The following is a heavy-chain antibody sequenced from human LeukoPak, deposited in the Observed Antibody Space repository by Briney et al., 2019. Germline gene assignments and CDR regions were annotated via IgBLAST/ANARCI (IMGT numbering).Heavy chain of an antibody. V-gene: IGHV3-20*04. J-gene: IGHJ4*02. Sequence: GGSLRLSCAASGFTFDDYGMSWVRQAPGKGLEWVSGINWNGGSTGYADSVKGRFTISRDNAKNSLYLQMNSLRAEDTAVYYCARVWGYRDYYDSTAYYRFDHWGQGTPVTVSS. D-gene: IGHD3-22*01. CDR2: INWNGGST. CDR3: ARVWGYRDYYDSTAYYRFDH. CDR1: GFTFDDYG.